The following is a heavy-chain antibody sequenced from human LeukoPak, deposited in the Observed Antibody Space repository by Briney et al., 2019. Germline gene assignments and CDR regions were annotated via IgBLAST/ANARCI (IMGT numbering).Heavy chain of an antibody. D-gene: IGHD4-11*01. J-gene: IGHJ4*02. CDR3: ARATLTTFDY. V-gene: IGHV4-39*01. CDR1: GGSISSSTYY. Sequence: SETLSLTCTVSGGSISSSTYYWGWIRQPPGKGLEWIGNIYYSGSTYYNPSLRSRVTKSADTSKNQLSLKLNSVTAADTAVYYCARATLTTFDYWGQGTLVTVSS. CDR2: IYYSGST.